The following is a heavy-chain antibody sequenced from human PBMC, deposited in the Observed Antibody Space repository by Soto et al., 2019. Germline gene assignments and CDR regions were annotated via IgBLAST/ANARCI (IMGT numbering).Heavy chain of an antibody. J-gene: IGHJ6*03. V-gene: IGHV3-7*01. CDR2: IKQDGSEK. D-gene: IGHD2-2*01. Sequence: GGSLRLSCAASGFTFSSYWMSWVRQAPGKGLEWVANIKQDGSEKYYVDSVKGRFTISRDNAKNSLYLQMNSLRAEDTDVYYCARDGVVPAASGWGTYYYYYMDVWGKGTTVTVSS. CDR3: ARDGVVPAASGWGTYYYYYMDV. CDR1: GFTFSSYW.